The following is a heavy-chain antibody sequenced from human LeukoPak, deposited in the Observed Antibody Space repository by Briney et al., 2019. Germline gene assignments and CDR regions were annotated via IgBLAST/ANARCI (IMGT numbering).Heavy chain of an antibody. D-gene: IGHD6-6*01. CDR1: GGSISSSSYY. CDR3: ARSIAARPAFDY. CDR2: IYYSGST. J-gene: IGHJ4*02. V-gene: IGHV4-39*07. Sequence: SKTLSLTCTVSGGSISSSSYYWGWIRQPPGKGLEWIGSIYYSGSTYYNPSLKSRVTISVDTSKNQFSLKLSSVTAADTAVYYCARSIAARPAFDYWGQGTLVTVSS.